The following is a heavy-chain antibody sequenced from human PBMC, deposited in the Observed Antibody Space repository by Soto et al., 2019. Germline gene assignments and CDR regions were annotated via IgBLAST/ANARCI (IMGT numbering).Heavy chain of an antibody. V-gene: IGHV6-1*01. CDR1: GDSVSSNSAT. CDR2: TYYRSKWFY. CDR3: ARVRCSGCVDFDY. D-gene: IGHD5-12*01. J-gene: IGHJ4*02. Sequence: SQTLSLTCAISGDSVSSNSATWNWIRQSPSRGLEWLGRTYYRSKWFYDYAVSVESRITINPDTSKNQFSLQLNSVTPEDTVVYYCARVRCSGCVDFDYWGQGTLVTVSS.